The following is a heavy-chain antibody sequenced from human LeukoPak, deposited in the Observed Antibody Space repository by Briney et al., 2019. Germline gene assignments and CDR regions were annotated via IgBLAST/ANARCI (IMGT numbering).Heavy chain of an antibody. Sequence: SETLSLTCAGYGGSFSGYYWSWIRQPPGKGLEWIGEINHSGSTNYNPSLKSRVTISVDTSKNQFSLKLSSVTAADTAVYYCARHGTHAFDIWGQGTMVTVSS. D-gene: IGHD6-13*01. J-gene: IGHJ3*02. V-gene: IGHV4-34*01. CDR1: GGSFSGYY. CDR2: INHSGST. CDR3: ARHGTHAFDI.